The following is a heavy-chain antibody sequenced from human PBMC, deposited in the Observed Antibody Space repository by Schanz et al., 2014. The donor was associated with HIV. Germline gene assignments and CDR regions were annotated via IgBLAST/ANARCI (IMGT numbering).Heavy chain of an antibody. J-gene: IGHJ3*02. CDR1: GFTITSYG. Sequence: EVQLLESGGGLVQPGGSLRLSCAVSGFTITSYGMSWVRQAPGKGLEWVSTISAGVGTASYADSVKCRFTISRDNSKKMLFLQMNRLRAEDTAVYYCAIRTPMISFGAFDIWGRGTMVTVSS. CDR3: AIRTPMISFGAFDI. D-gene: IGHD3-16*01. CDR2: ISAGVGTA. V-gene: IGHV3-23*01.